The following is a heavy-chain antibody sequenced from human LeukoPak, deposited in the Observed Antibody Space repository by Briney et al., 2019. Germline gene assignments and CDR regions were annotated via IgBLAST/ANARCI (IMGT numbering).Heavy chain of an antibody. D-gene: IGHD3-22*01. CDR3: AKDADYYDSSGVFDY. CDR2: IRSDGSIK. CDR1: GFSFDHHG. J-gene: IGHJ4*02. Sequence: PGGSLRLSCAASGFSFDHHGMHWVRQAPGKGLEWVAFIRSDGSIKYYADSVKGRFTISRDNSKNMVYLQVNSLRADDTAVYYCAKDADYYDSSGVFDYWGQGTLVTVSS. V-gene: IGHV3-30*02.